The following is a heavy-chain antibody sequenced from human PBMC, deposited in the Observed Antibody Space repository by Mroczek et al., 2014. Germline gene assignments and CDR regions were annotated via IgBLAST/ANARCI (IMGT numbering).Heavy chain of an antibody. CDR2: ISVYNDNT. D-gene: IGHD2-8*01. CDR3: ARDIMASTRGXFY. Sequence: GKKPGASVKVSCKASGHTFTSEGFTWVRRAPGQGLEWMGWISVYNDNTNYAQKFQGRVTMTTDTSTSTAYMELRSLRSDDTAVYYCARDIMASTRGXFYWGQGTLVTVSS. V-gene: IGHV1-18*01. J-gene: IGHJ4*02. CDR1: GHTFTSEG.